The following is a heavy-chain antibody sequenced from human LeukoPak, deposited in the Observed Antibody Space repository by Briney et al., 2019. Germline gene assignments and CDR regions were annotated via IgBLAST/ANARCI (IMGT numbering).Heavy chain of an antibody. J-gene: IGHJ4*02. D-gene: IGHD1-1*01. CDR3: ARXSLAPSDNFDS. CDR1: AFTFSSHP. Sequence: GGSLRLSCAASAFTFSSHPMGWVRRAPGKGLEWVSSICSSIGCTYYADSVRGRFAISRDDSKNTLYLQMNSLRAEDTAVYYCARXSLAPSDNFDSWGQGTLVTVSS. CDR2: ICSSIGCT. V-gene: IGHV3-23*01.